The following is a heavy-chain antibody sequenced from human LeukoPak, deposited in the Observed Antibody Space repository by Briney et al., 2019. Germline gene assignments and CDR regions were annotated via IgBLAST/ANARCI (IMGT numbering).Heavy chain of an antibody. CDR1: GFIVSHNY. J-gene: IGHJ4*02. Sequence: GGSLRLSCAASGFIVSHNYMTWVRQAPGKGLEWISVIYIDGTTYYADSVKGRFTISRDQANNTLYLQMNTLRDEDTAVYYCARDPYGDYVSSSFDYWGQGTLVTVSS. CDR2: IYIDGTT. CDR3: ARDPYGDYVSSSFDY. V-gene: IGHV3-53*01. D-gene: IGHD4-17*01.